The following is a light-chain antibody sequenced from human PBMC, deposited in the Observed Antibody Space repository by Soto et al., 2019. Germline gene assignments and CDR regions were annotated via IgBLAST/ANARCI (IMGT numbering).Light chain of an antibody. V-gene: IGKV3-11*01. CDR2: DAS. Sequence: EIVLTQSPATLSLSPGERATLSCRASQSVSSYLAWYQQKPGQAPRLLIYDASTRATGIPARFSGSGSGTDFTLTISSLEPDDSALYYCQQRSNWPPTTFGPGTKVDIK. CDR1: QSVSSY. CDR3: QQRSNWPPTT. J-gene: IGKJ3*01.